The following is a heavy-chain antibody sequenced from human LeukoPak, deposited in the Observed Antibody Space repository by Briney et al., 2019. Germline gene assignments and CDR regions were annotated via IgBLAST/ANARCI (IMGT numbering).Heavy chain of an antibody. CDR3: ARDALVVVTPPYYYYYMDV. D-gene: IGHD2-21*02. V-gene: IGHV6-1*01. CDR2: TYYRSKWYN. CDR1: GDSVSSNSAA. Sequence: SQTLSLTCAISGDSVSSNSAAWNWIRQSPSRGLEWLGRTYYRSKWYNDYAVSVKSRITINPDTSKNQFSLQLNSVTPEDTAVYYCARDALVVVTPPYYYYYMDVWGKGTTVTVSS. J-gene: IGHJ6*03.